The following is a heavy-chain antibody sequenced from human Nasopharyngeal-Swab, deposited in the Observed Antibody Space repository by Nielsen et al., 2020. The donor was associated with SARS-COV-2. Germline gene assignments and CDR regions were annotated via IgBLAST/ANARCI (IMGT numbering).Heavy chain of an antibody. J-gene: IGHJ4*02. CDR1: GYSFASFD. V-gene: IGHV1-8*01. Sequence: ASVKVSCKTSGYSFASFDINWVRQATGRGLEWVGWMNLDSGDTHYAQEFQGKVTLTRDTSRSTAYMELRSLRSEDTAVYYCARGPRPKRHLDYWGQVTLVTVSA. CDR2: MNLDSGDT. D-gene: IGHD1-1*01. CDR3: ARGPRPKRHLDY.